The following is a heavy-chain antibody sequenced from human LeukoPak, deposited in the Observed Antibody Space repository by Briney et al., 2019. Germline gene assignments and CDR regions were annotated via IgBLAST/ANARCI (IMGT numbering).Heavy chain of an antibody. J-gene: IGHJ4*02. CDR1: GFTFSSYA. CDR3: ARDSGPLGIVAAGFDY. D-gene: IGHD6-13*01. CDR2: ISYDGSNK. V-gene: IGHV3-30*01. Sequence: GGSLRLSCAASGFTFSSYAMHWVRQAPGKGLEWVAVISYDGSNKYHADSVKGRFTISRDNSKNTLYLQMNSLRPEDTAVYYCARDSGPLGIVAAGFDYWGQGTLVTVSS.